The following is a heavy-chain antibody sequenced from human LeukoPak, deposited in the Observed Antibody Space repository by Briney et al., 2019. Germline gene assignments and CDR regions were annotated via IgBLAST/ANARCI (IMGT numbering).Heavy chain of an antibody. CDR1: GYTFTSYG. J-gene: IGHJ3*02. V-gene: IGHV1-18*01. CDR2: ISAYNGNT. CDR3: ARDLGGTGWLLSYWAFDI. D-gene: IGHD5-24*01. Sequence: ASVKVPCKASGYTFTSYGISWVRQAPGQGLEWMGWISAYNGNTNYAQKLQGRVTMTTDTSTSTAYMELRSLRSDDTAVYYCARDLGGTGWLLSYWAFDIWGQGTMVTVSS.